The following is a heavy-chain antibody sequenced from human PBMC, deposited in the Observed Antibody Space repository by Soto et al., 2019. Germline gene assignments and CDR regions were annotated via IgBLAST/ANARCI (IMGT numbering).Heavy chain of an antibody. J-gene: IGHJ4*02. Sequence: QITLKASGPTLVKPTQTLTLTCTFSGFSLRTSEVGVGWIRQPPGKALEWLALIYWDDDKRYSPSLRSRLTITKDTSKNPVVLTMTNMDPVDTATYYCAHRFDWYYFNYWGQGALVTVSS. V-gene: IGHV2-5*02. D-gene: IGHD3-9*01. CDR1: GFSLRTSEVG. CDR3: AHRFDWYYFNY. CDR2: IYWDDDK.